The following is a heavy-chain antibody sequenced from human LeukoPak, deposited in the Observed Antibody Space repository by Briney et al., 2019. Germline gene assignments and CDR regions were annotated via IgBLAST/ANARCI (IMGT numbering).Heavy chain of an antibody. Sequence: GSLRLSCAASGFTFSSYGMHWVRQAPGKGLEWVAVISYDGSNKYYADSVKGRFTISRDNSKNTLYLQMNSLRAEDTAVYYCAKSGKNRALGYWGQGTLVTVPS. CDR1: GFTFSSYG. J-gene: IGHJ4*02. CDR3: AKSGKNRALGY. CDR2: ISYDGSNK. V-gene: IGHV3-30*18. D-gene: IGHD1-26*01.